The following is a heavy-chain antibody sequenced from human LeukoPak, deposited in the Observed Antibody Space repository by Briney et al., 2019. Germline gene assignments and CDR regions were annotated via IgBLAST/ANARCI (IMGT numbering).Heavy chain of an antibody. CDR1: GGSISSGDYY. CDR3: ARDRQDAFDI. J-gene: IGHJ3*02. CDR2: IYYSGST. Sequence: SETLSLTCTVSGGSISSGDYYWSWIRQPPGKGLEWIGYIYYSGSTNYNPSLKSRVTISVDTSKNQFSLKLSSVTAADTAVYYCARDRQDAFDIWGQGTMVTVSS. V-gene: IGHV4-61*08.